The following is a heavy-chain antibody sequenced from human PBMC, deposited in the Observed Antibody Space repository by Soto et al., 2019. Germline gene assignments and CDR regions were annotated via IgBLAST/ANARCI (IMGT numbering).Heavy chain of an antibody. J-gene: IGHJ6*02. V-gene: IGHV2-70*01. CDR1: GFSLSTSGMC. D-gene: IGHD6-19*01. CDR2: IDWDDDK. CDR3: ARIPSIAVAGTPYYYYGMDV. Sequence: SGPTLVNPTQTLTLTCTFSGFSLSTSGMCVSWIRQPPGKALEWLALIDWDDDKYYSTSLKTRLTISKDTSKNQVVLTMTNMDPVDTATYYCARIPSIAVAGTPYYYYGMDVWGQGTTVTV.